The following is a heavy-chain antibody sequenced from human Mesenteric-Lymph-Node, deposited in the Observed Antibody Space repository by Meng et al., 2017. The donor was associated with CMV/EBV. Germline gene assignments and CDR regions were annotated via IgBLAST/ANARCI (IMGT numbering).Heavy chain of an antibody. CDR3: ARMADTVSGYFDY. Sequence: ASVKVSCKASGYTFTGYYMHWVRQAPGQGLEWMGMINPNGGSTAYAQEVQGRITMTRDMSTGTVYMDLSSLRSDDTAVYYCARMADTVSGYFDYWGQGTLVTVSS. J-gene: IGHJ4*02. V-gene: IGHV1-46*01. D-gene: IGHD4-17*01. CDR1: GYTFTGYY. CDR2: INPNGGST.